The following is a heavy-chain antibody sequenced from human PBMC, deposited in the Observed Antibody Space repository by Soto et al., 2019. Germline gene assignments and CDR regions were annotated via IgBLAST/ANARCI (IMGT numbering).Heavy chain of an antibody. J-gene: IGHJ6*02. D-gene: IGHD3-22*01. CDR3: TTLRYYYDSSGYYPRYYYYYGMDV. V-gene: IGHV3-15*07. CDR2: IKSKTDGGTT. Sequence: EVQLVESGGGLVKPGGSLRLSCAASGFTFSNAWMNWVRQAPGKGLEWVGRIKSKTDGGTTDYAAPVKGRFTISKDDSKNTLYLQMNSLKTEHTAVYYCTTLRYYYDSSGYYPRYYYYYGMDVWGQGTTVTVSS. CDR1: GFTFSNAW.